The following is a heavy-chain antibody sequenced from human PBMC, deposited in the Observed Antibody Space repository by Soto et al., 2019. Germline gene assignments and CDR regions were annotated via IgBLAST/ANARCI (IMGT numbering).Heavy chain of an antibody. Sequence: QITLKESGPTLVKPTQTLTLTCTFSGFSLSTSGVGVGWIRQPPGKALEWLALIYWDDDKGYSPSLKSSLTITKDTSKNQVVLTMTNMDPVDTATYYCAHRHRGVGLLSSWSLFDYWGQGTLVTVSS. J-gene: IGHJ4*02. CDR3: AHRHRGVGLLSSWSLFDY. D-gene: IGHD6-13*01. V-gene: IGHV2-5*02. CDR2: IYWDDDK. CDR1: GFSLSTSGVG.